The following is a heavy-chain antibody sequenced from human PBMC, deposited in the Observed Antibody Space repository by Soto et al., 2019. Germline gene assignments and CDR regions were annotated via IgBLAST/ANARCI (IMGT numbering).Heavy chain of an antibody. CDR2: ISGDGGST. Sequence: GGSLRLSCAASGFTFDDYAMHWVRQAPGKGLEWVSLISGDGGSTYYADSVKGRFTISRDNSKNSLYLQMNSLRTEDTALYYCAKDRWDIAGDYFYGMDVWGQGTTVTVSS. CDR3: AKDRWDIAGDYFYGMDV. D-gene: IGHD2-15*01. J-gene: IGHJ6*02. CDR1: GFTFDDYA. V-gene: IGHV3-43*02.